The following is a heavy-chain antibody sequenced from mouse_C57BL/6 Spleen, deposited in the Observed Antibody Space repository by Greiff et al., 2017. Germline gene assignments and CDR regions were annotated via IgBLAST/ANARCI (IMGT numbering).Heavy chain of an antibody. Sequence: QVQLLQSGAELVKPGASVKLSCTASGYTFTEYTIHWVKQRSGQGLEWIGWFYPGSGSIKYNEKFKDKDTVTADKSSSTVYKELSRLKSKYAAVYFCARHEEDYYGRSSAMDYWGQGTSVTVSS. CDR2: FYPGSGSI. J-gene: IGHJ4*01. D-gene: IGHD1-1*01. CDR3: ARHEEDYYGRSSAMDY. V-gene: IGHV1-62-2*01. CDR1: GYTFTEYT.